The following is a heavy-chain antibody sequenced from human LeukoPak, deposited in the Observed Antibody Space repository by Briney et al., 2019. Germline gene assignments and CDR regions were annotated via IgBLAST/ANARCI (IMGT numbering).Heavy chain of an antibody. CDR2: IDGSSTYV. CDR1: GLAFTTYS. V-gene: IGHV3-21*01. D-gene: IGHD3-3*01. Sequence: PGGSLRLSCVASGLAFTTYSMNWVRQPPGQGPEWVASIDGSSTYVFYADSVKGRFTITRDNAKNSLYLQMGSLRADGTALYYCTKTPLSGYYFDLWGQGAMVTVSS. J-gene: IGHJ4*02. CDR3: TKTPLSGYYFDL.